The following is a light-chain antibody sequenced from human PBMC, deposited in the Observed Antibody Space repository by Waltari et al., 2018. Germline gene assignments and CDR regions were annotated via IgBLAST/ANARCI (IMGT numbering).Light chain of an antibody. Sequence: QSVLTQPPSVSGAPGQRVTISCTGSGSNIGAGYDVHWYQQLPRAAPKLLIYGSPSRPVGFPDRFFGSTSGTSAFLAITGLQAEDEADYYCQSYDTTLSVVFGGGTKLTVL. CDR3: QSYDTTLSVV. CDR1: GSNIGAGYD. V-gene: IGLV1-40*01. CDR2: GSP. J-gene: IGLJ3*02.